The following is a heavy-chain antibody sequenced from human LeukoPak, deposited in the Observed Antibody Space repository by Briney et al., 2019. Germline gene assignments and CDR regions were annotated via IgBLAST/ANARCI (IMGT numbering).Heavy chain of an antibody. CDR3: ARGSYYYDSSGYYYHY. D-gene: IGHD3-22*01. Sequence: ASVKVSCKASGYTFTGYYMHWVRQAPGQGLEWMGWINPNSGGTNYAQKFQGGVTMTRDTSISTAYMELSRLRSDDTAVYYCARGSYYYDSSGYYYHYWGQGTLVTVSS. J-gene: IGHJ4*02. CDR1: GYTFTGYY. CDR2: INPNSGGT. V-gene: IGHV1-2*02.